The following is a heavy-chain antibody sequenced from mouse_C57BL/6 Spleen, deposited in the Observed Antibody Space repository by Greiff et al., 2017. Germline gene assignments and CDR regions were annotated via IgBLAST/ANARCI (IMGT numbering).Heavy chain of an antibody. CDR1: GYTFTSYW. D-gene: IGHD2-1*01. Sequence: VQLQQPGAELVRPGTSVKLSCKASGYTFTSYWMHWVKQRPGQGLEWIGVIDPSDSYTNYNQKFKGKATLTVDTSSSTAYMQLSSLTSEDSAVYYCASLYYGKRYYFDYWGQGTTLTVSS. V-gene: IGHV1-59*01. CDR3: ASLYYGKRYYFDY. CDR2: IDPSDSYT. J-gene: IGHJ2*01.